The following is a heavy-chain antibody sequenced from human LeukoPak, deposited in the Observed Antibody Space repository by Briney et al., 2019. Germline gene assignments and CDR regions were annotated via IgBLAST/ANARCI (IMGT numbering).Heavy chain of an antibody. Sequence: GGSLRLSCAASGFSLSSYAMTWVRQAPGKGLERFSSITNNGGSTYYAGAVKGRFTISRVNSKNTLYLQMNSLRAENTATYYCANGQDSTDYYNVDWGEGTLVTVSS. CDR3: ANGQDSTDYYNVD. V-gene: IGHV3-23*01. CDR2: ITNNGGST. J-gene: IGHJ4*02. D-gene: IGHD3-22*01. CDR1: GFSLSSYA.